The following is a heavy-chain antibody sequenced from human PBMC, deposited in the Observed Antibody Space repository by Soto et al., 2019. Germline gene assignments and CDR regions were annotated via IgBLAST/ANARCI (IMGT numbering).Heavy chain of an antibody. V-gene: IGHV1-69*01. CDR2: IIPIFGAP. J-gene: IGHJ6*02. Sequence: QVQLVQSGAEVKKPGSSVKVSCKASGGTFSNTAFIWVRQAPGQGLEWMGGIIPIFGAPNYAQKFQGRLMISADDSASKAYMELNTLTSEDTAVYYCARPDEGGYSSNHHYYYALDVWGQGTTVTV. CDR1: GGTFSNTA. CDR3: ARPDEGGYSSNHHYYYALDV. D-gene: IGHD3-22*01.